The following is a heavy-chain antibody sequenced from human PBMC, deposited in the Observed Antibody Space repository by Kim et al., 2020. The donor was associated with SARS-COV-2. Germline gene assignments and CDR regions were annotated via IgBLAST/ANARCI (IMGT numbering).Heavy chain of an antibody. CDR3: AGGVGATDYYYYGMDV. CDR2: ISSSGSTI. CDR1: GFTFSDYY. Sequence: GGSLRLSCAASGFTFSDYYMSWIRQAPGKGLEWVSYISSSGSTIYYADSVKGRFTISRDNAKNSLYLQMNSLRAEDTAVYYCAGGVGATDYYYYGMDVWGQGTTVTVSS. V-gene: IGHV3-11*04. J-gene: IGHJ6*02. D-gene: IGHD1-26*01.